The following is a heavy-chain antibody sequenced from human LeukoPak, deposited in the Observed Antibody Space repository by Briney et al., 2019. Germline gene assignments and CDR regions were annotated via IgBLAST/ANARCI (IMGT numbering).Heavy chain of an antibody. Sequence: PGGSLRLSCAASGFTVSSSYMSWVRQAPGKGLEWVSVIYSGGSTYYADSVKGRFTISRDNSKNTLYLQMNSLRAEDTAVYYCARMVLGYCSSTSCFLDYWGQGTLVTVSS. J-gene: IGHJ4*02. D-gene: IGHD2-2*01. V-gene: IGHV3-53*01. CDR2: IYSGGST. CDR3: ARMVLGYCSSTSCFLDY. CDR1: GFTVSSSY.